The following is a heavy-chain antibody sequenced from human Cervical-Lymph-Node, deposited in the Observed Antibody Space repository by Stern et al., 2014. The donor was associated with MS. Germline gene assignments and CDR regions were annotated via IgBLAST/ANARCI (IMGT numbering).Heavy chain of an antibody. D-gene: IGHD3-3*01. CDR2: INCNSGKV. Sequence: EVQLEESGGGLEQPGRSLRLSCVGSGFTFENYAMHWVRQGPGQGLEWVSGINCNSGKVGYADSVKGRFTISRDNAKNSLYLQMNTLRTEDTALYYCVKESTIFGVIVVHDAFDIWGQGTMVTVSS. CDR3: VKESTIFGVIVVHDAFDI. V-gene: IGHV3-9*01. CDR1: GFTFENYA. J-gene: IGHJ3*02.